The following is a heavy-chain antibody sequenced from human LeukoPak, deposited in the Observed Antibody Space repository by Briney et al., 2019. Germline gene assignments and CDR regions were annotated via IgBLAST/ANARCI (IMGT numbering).Heavy chain of an antibody. CDR1: GGTFSSYA. V-gene: IGHV1-8*03. D-gene: IGHD3-22*01. J-gene: IGHJ3*01. CDR3: ARAWYYYDSSGYLTRAFDV. CDR2: MNPNSGNT. Sequence: ASVKVSCKASGGTFSSYAISWVRQATGQGLEWMGWMNPNSGNTGYAQKFQGRVTITRNTSISTAYMELSSLRSEDTAVYYCARAWYYYDSSGYLTRAFDVWGQGTMVTVSS.